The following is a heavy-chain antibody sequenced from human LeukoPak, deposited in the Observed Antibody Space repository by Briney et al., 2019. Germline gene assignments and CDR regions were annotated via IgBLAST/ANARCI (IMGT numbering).Heavy chain of an antibody. CDR1: GFIFSSYW. CDR3: AELGITMIGGV. CDR2: IKQDGSEK. V-gene: IGHV3-7*01. D-gene: IGHD3-10*02. Sequence: GGSLRLSCAASGFIFSSYWMSWVRQAPGKGLEWVANIKQDGSEKYYVDSVKGRFSISRDNAKNSLYLQMNSLRAEDTAVYYCAELGITMIGGVWGKGTTVTISS. J-gene: IGHJ6*04.